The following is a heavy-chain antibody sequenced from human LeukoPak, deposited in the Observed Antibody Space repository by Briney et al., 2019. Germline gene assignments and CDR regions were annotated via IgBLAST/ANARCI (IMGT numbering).Heavy chain of an antibody. CDR3: ARDGDFWSGYDGMDV. CDR1: GGSISSYY. Sequence: SETLSLTCTVSGGSISSYYWSWIRQPAGKGLEWIGRIYTSGSTNYNPSLKSRVTMSVDTSKNQFSLELSSVTAADTAVYYCARDGDFWSGYDGMDVWGQGTTVTVSS. D-gene: IGHD3-3*01. V-gene: IGHV4-4*07. CDR2: IYTSGST. J-gene: IGHJ6*02.